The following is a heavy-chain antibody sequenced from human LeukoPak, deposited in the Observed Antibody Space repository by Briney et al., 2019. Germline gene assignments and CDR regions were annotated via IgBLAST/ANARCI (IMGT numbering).Heavy chain of an antibody. CDR1: GFTFSSYA. D-gene: IGHD6-19*01. Sequence: PGGSLRLSCAASGFTFSSYAMYWVRQAPGKGLEWVAVISYDGTNKYYADSVKGRFTISRDISKNTLYLQMNSLRAEDTAVYYCAKSGGGYSSGWFYWGQGTLVTVSS. J-gene: IGHJ4*02. CDR3: AKSGGGYSSGWFY. CDR2: ISYDGTNK. V-gene: IGHV3-30*04.